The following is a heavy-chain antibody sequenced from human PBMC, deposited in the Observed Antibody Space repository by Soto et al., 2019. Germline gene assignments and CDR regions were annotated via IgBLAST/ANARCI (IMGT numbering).Heavy chain of an antibody. V-gene: IGHV3-7*01. CDR3: ARGDTPMITGMDSFDI. CDR2: IKQDGTEK. D-gene: IGHD5-18*01. CDR1: GFTFSRYW. J-gene: IGHJ3*02. Sequence: GGSLRLSCAASGFTFSRYWMNWVRQAPGKGLEWVANIKQDGTEKDYVDSVKGRFTISRDNARKSLYLQMDSLRAEDTAVYFCARGDTPMITGMDSFDIWGQGTMVTV.